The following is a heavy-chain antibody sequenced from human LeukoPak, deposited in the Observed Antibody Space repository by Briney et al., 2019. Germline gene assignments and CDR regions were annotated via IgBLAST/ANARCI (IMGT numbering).Heavy chain of an antibody. D-gene: IGHD3-22*01. CDR3: AREGASRSDYYDSKGGGSDFDY. J-gene: IGHJ4*02. V-gene: IGHV4-4*07. Sequence: SETLSLTCTVSGGSISSHYWSWIRQPAGRGLEWIGRIYTSGSTNYNPSLKSRVTISVDKSKNQFSLKLSSVTAADTAVYYCAREGASRSDYYDSKGGGSDFDYWGQGTLVTVSS. CDR2: IYTSGST. CDR1: GGSISSHY.